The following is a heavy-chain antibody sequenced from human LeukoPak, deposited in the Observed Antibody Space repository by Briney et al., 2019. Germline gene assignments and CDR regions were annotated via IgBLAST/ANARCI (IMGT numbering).Heavy chain of an antibody. J-gene: IGHJ4*02. CDR1: GFTLSSYW. Sequence: PGGSLRLSCAASGFTLSSYWMSWVRQAPGKGLEWVAGIKEDGSEKYYVDSVKGRFTISRDNAKNSLYLQMNSLRVEDTAVYYCALNPDYYGSGSFDYWGQGTLVTVSS. CDR3: ALNPDYYGSGSFDY. V-gene: IGHV3-7*01. CDR2: IKEDGSEK. D-gene: IGHD3-10*01.